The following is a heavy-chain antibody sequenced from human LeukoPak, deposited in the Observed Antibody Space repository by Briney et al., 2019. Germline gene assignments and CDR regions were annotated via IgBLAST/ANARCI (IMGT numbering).Heavy chain of an antibody. CDR2: ISGSGSKT. D-gene: IGHD3-10*01. V-gene: IGHV3-23*01. J-gene: IGHJ3*02. Sequence: GGSLRLSCAASGFTFNNYAMSWVRQAPGQGLEWVSMISGSGSKTYYADSVKGRFTISRDNSENTLYLQVNTLRTEDTAVYFCAKDRLDLWFGESYDAFDIWGQGTMVTVSS. CDR3: AKDRLDLWFGESYDAFDI. CDR1: GFTFNNYA.